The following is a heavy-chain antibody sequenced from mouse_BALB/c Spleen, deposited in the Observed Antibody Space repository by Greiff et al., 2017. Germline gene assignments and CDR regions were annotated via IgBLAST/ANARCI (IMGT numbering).Heavy chain of an antibody. CDR1: GFSLTSYG. CDR3: ARTGYDVDYFDY. J-gene: IGHJ2*01. D-gene: IGHD2-14*01. CDR2: IWSGGST. V-gene: IGHV2-2*02. Sequence: VQRVESGPGLVQPSQSLSITCTVSGFSLTSYGVHWVRQSPGKGLEWLGVIWSGGSTDYNAAFISRLSISKDNSKSQVFFKMNSLQANDTAIYYCARTGYDVDYFDYWGQGTTLTVSS.